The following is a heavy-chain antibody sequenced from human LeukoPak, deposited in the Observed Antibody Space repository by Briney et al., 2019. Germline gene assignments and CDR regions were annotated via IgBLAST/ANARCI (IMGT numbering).Heavy chain of an antibody. CDR2: IYSSGGNI. V-gene: IGHV3-48*03. J-gene: IGHJ4*02. Sequence: PGGSLRLSCAASGFTFSSYEMNWVRQAPGKGLEWVSYIYSSGGNIYYADSVKGRFTISRDNAKDSLYLQMNSLRVEGTAVYYCAREGADGYNVGFDYWGQGTLVTVSS. CDR1: GFTFSSYE. D-gene: IGHD5-24*01. CDR3: AREGADGYNVGFDY.